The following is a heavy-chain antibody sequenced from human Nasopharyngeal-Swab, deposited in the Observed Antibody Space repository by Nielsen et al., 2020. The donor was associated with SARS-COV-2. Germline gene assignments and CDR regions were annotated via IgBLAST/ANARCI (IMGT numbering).Heavy chain of an antibody. Sequence: GESLKISCAASGFSFSNAWLSWVRQAPGKGLEWVAVIWYDGSNKYYADSVKGRFTISRDNSKNTLYLQMNSLRAEDTAVYYCARDIPIDYGDYDDYWGQGTLVTVSS. CDR1: GFSFSNAW. J-gene: IGHJ4*02. CDR2: IWYDGSNK. D-gene: IGHD4-17*01. CDR3: ARDIPIDYGDYDDY. V-gene: IGHV3-33*08.